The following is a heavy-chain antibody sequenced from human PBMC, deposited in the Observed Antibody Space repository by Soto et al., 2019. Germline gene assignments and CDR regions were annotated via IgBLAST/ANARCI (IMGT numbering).Heavy chain of an antibody. V-gene: IGHV1-18*04. CDR2: ISAYNGNT. J-gene: IGHJ4*02. Sequence: ASVKVSGKASGYTCTSYGISWVRQAPGQGLEWMGWISAYNGNTKYAQKLQGRVTMTTDTSTSTAYMELRSLRSDDTAVYYCARDFGSYDSSAFDYWGQGTLVTVSS. CDR1: GYTCTSYG. CDR3: ARDFGSYDSSAFDY. D-gene: IGHD3-22*01.